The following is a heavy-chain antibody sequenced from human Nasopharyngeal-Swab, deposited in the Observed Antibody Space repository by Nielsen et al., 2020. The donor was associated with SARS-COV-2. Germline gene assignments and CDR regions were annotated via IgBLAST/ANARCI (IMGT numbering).Heavy chain of an antibody. CDR3: ARDPDFQAFDI. CDR2: INRDGSVK. CDR1: GFIFTNSW. J-gene: IGHJ3*02. V-gene: IGHV3-7*04. D-gene: IGHD2/OR15-2a*01. Sequence: GESLKISCAASGFIFTNSWMTWVRQTPGKGLEFVANINRDGSVKNYVDSVKGRFTISRDNAKNSLYLQMNSLRVEDTAVYYCARDPDFQAFDIWGQGTMVTVSS.